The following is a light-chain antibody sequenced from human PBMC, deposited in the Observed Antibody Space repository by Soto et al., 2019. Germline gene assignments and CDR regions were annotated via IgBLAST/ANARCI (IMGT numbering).Light chain of an antibody. V-gene: IGKV1-33*01. CDR2: DAS. CDR1: QDISNY. Sequence: DIQMTQSPSSLSASVGDRVTITCQASQDISNYLNWYQQKPGKAPKLLIYDASNLETGVPSRFSGSGSGTGFTFTISSLQPEDIATYYCQQYDNLPLIFTFGPGTKVDIK. J-gene: IGKJ3*01. CDR3: QQYDNLPLIFT.